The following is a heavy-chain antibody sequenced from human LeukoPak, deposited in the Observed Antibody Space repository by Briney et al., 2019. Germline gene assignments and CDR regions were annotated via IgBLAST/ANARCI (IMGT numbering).Heavy chain of an antibody. CDR2: FDPEDGET. J-gene: IGHJ3*02. CDR3: ATDIAPYNWNGDAFDI. V-gene: IGHV1-24*01. CDR1: GYTLTELS. Sequence: ASVKVSCKVSGYTLTELSMRWVRHAPGKGLEWMGVFDPEDGETIYAQKFQGRVTMTEYTSTDTAYMDLSSLRSEDTAVYYCATDIAPYNWNGDAFDIWGQGTMVTVSS. D-gene: IGHD1-20*01.